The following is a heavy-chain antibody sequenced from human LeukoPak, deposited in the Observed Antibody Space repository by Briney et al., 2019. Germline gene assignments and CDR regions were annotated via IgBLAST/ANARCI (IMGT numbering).Heavy chain of an antibody. CDR2: INHSEST. V-gene: IGHV4-34*01. J-gene: IGHJ6*02. CDR3: ARGPSGYSYGRLYYYYGMDV. CDR1: GGSFSGYY. D-gene: IGHD5-18*01. Sequence: SETLSLTCAVYGGSFSGYYWSWIRQPPGKGLEWIGEINHSESTNYNPSLESRVTISVDTSKNQFSLKLSSVTAADTAVYYCARGPSGYSYGRLYYYYGMDVWGQGTTVTVSS.